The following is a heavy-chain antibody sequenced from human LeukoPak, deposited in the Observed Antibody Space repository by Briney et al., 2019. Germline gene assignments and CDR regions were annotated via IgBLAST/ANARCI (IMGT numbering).Heavy chain of an antibody. CDR1: GYTFTGYY. D-gene: IGHD1-26*01. CDR2: INPNSGGT. CDR3: ARVVGATGYDAFDI. Sequence: ASVKVSCTASGYTFTGYYMHWVRQAPGQGLEWMGWINPNSGGTNYAQKFQGRVTMTRDTSISTAYMELSRLRSDDTAVYYCARVVGATGYDAFDIWGQGTMVTVSS. J-gene: IGHJ3*02. V-gene: IGHV1-2*02.